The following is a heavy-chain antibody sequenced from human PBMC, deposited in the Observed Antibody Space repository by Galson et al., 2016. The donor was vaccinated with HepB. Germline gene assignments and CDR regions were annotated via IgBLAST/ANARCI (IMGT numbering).Heavy chain of an antibody. Sequence: SLRLSCAISGFTFTNYWMSWVRQAPRKGLEWVAQTSQDGSEKYYADSVKGRFTISRDNTKNSLFLQMNSLRAEDTAVYYCASMTGTTPGGYWGQGTLVTVSS. CDR1: GFTFTNYW. CDR2: TSQDGSEK. J-gene: IGHJ4*02. D-gene: IGHD1-20*01. CDR3: ASMTGTTPGGY. V-gene: IGHV3-7*01.